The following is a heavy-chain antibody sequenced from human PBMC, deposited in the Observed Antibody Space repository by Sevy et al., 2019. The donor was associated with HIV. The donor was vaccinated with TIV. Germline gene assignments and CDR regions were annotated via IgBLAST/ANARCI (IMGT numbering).Heavy chain of an antibody. CDR1: GFIFSDYG. CDR3: ARDKLFHVMVSLVRGALSYYFDY. D-gene: IGHD3-10*01. Sequence: GGFLRLSCAASGFIFSDYGMHWVRQAPGKGLEWVAVVWYDGSYKYYTDSVKGRFTISRDNSNNMVFLQMNSLRAEDTAVYYCARDKLFHVMVSLVRGALSYYFDYWGQGTLVTVSS. V-gene: IGHV3-33*01. J-gene: IGHJ4*02. CDR2: VWYDGSYK.